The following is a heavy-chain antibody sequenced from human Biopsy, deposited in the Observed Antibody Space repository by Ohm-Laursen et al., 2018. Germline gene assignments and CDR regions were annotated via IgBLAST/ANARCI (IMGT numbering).Heavy chain of an antibody. V-gene: IGHV4-59*01. CDR2: IYYSGST. D-gene: IGHD2/OR15-2a*01. CDR3: ARATNSTDWPYYYFYGMDV. Sequence: GTLSLTCTVSGGSISSDYWSWVRQTPGKGLEWIGYIYYSGSTNYNPSLKSRVTISVDTSKNQFSLRLSSVTAADTAVYYCARATNSTDWPYYYFYGMDVWGQGTTVTVSS. CDR1: GGSISSDY. J-gene: IGHJ6*02.